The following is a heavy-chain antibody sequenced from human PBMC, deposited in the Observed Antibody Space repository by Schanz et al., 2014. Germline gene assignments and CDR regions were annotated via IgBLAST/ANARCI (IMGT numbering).Heavy chain of an antibody. J-gene: IGHJ5*02. Sequence: EVQLVESGGGLIQPGGSLRLSCAVSGFSVSTNYMSWARQAPGKGLEWISSMYINAGSTRYADSVKGRFTISRDNARNSLSLQMTRLRGEDTAVYFCASARCSKRPDLAFAPWGQGTLVSVSS. D-gene: IGHD6-6*01. CDR1: GFSVSTNY. CDR2: MYINAGST. V-gene: IGHV3-53*01. CDR3: ASARCSKRPDLAFAP.